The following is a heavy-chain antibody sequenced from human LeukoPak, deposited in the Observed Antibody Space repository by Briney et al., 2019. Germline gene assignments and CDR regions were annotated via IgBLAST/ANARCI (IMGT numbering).Heavy chain of an antibody. CDR3: ARDSYYDSSGSVDY. D-gene: IGHD3-22*01. CDR2: FDPEDGET. Sequence: ASVKVSCKVSGYTLTELSIHWVRQAPGKGLEWMGGFDPEDGETIYAQKFQGRVTMTEDTSTDTAYMELSSLRSEDTAVYYCARDSYYDSSGSVDYWGQGTLVTVSS. J-gene: IGHJ4*02. V-gene: IGHV1-24*01. CDR1: GYTLTELS.